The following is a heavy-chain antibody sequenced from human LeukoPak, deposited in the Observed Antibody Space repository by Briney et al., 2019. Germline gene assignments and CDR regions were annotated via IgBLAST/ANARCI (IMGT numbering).Heavy chain of an antibody. CDR1: GFIFSSYG. J-gene: IGHJ4*02. CDR3: AKDMRYYDSSVYSSLDYWGQGTSLDY. CDR2: IRYDGSNK. D-gene: IGHD3-22*01. V-gene: IGHV3-30*02. Sequence: GGSLRLSCGASGFIFSSYGMHWVRQAPGKGLEWVAFIRYDGSNKYYADSVKGRFTVSRDNSKNTLSLQMNSLRAEDTAVYYCAKDMRYYDSSVYSSLDYWGQGTSLDYWGQGTLVTVSS.